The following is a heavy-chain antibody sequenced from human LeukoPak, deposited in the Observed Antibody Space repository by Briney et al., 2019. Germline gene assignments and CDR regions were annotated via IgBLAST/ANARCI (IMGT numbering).Heavy chain of an antibody. CDR3: ARGVRDGYNRYYYYYMDV. Sequence: SVKVSCKASGGTFSSYAISWVPQAPGQGLEWMGGIIPIFGTANYAQKFQGRVTITTDESTSTAYMELSSLRSEDTAVYYCARGVRDGYNRYYYYYMDVWGKGTTVTVSS. CDR2: IIPIFGTA. V-gene: IGHV1-69*05. J-gene: IGHJ6*03. D-gene: IGHD5-24*01. CDR1: GGTFSSYA.